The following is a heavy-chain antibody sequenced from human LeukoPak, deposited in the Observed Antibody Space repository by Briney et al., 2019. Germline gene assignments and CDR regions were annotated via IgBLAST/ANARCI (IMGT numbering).Heavy chain of an antibody. J-gene: IGHJ3*02. CDR1: GYTFTGYY. CDR3: ARVQLCYYGSGSPCAFDI. V-gene: IGHV1-2*02. Sequence: VASVKVCCKASGYTFTGYYMHWVRQAPGQGLEWMGWINPNSGGTNFAQKFQGRVTMTRDTSISTAYMELSRLRSDDTAVYYCARVQLCYYGSGSPCAFDIWGQGTMVTVSS. CDR2: INPNSGGT. D-gene: IGHD3-10*01.